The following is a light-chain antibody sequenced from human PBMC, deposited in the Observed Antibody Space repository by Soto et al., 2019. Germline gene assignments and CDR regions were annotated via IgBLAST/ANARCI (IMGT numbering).Light chain of an antibody. CDR1: QSITNY. J-gene: IGKJ2*01. CDR2: AAS. CDR3: QQSDSYPYT. Sequence: DIQMTQSPSSLSVFVGDRVTITCRASQSITNYLNWYQRKPGKAPKLLVYAASSLQSGVPSRFSGNGSGTDFTLTISSLQPEDFASYYCQQSDSYPYTFGQGTKLEIK. V-gene: IGKV1-39*01.